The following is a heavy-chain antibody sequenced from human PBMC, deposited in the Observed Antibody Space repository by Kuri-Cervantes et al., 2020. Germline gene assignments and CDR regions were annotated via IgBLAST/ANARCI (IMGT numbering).Heavy chain of an antibody. CDR2: INSDGSST. Sequence: GGSLRLSCAASGFTFSSYWMRWVRQAPGKGLVWVSRINSDGSSTSYADSVKGRFTISRDNAKNSLYLQMNSLRAEDTAVYYCARVSGYDSVDYWGQGTLVTISS. CDR3: ARVSGYDSVDY. V-gene: IGHV3-74*01. D-gene: IGHD5-12*01. J-gene: IGHJ4*02. CDR1: GFTFSSYW.